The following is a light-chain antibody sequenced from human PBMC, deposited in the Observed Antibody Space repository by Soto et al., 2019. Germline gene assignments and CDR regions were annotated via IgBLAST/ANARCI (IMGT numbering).Light chain of an antibody. CDR3: CAYTSSATLV. J-gene: IGLJ3*02. Sequence: QSVLTQPASVSGSPGQSITISCIGTSSDVGSYNLVSWYQQYPGKAPKLMIYEGTKRPSGVSNRFSGSKSGNTASLTISGLQAEDEADYYCCAYTSSATLVFGGGTKVTV. V-gene: IGLV2-23*01. CDR2: EGT. CDR1: SSDVGSYNL.